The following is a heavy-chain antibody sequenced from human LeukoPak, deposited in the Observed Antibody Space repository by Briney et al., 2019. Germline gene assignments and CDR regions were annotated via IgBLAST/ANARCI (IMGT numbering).Heavy chain of an antibody. CDR3: ARGRVYCSGGSCYYYYGMGV. D-gene: IGHD2-15*01. J-gene: IGHJ6*02. V-gene: IGHV1-8*01. CDR2: MNPNSGNT. Sequence: ASVKVSCKASGYTFTSYDINWVRQATGQGLEWMGWMNPNSGNTGYAQKFQGRVTMTRNASISTAYMELSSLRSEDTAVYYCARGRVYCSGGSCYYYYGMGVWGQGTTVTVSS. CDR1: GYTFTSYD.